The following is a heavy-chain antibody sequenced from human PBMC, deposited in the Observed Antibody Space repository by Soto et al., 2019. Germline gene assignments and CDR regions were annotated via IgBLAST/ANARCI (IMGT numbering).Heavy chain of an antibody. J-gene: IGHJ6*02. CDR1: GGTFSRYS. Sequence: QVQLVQSGAEVKKPGSSVKVSCKASGGTFSRYSITWVRQAPGHGLEWIGRIIPIFGIASYAQKFQGRVTIHADESMSTAYMELSSLRSDDTAVYYCAREDRDRETGLVPAAIDGMDVWGQGTTVTVSS. V-gene: IGHV1-69*08. D-gene: IGHD2-2*01. CDR2: IIPIFGIA. CDR3: AREDRDRETGLVPAAIDGMDV.